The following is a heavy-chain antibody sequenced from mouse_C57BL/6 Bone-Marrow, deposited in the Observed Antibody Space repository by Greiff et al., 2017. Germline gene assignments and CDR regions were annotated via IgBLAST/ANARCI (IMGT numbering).Heavy chain of an antibody. CDR3: ARYGSSLDY. J-gene: IGHJ2*01. CDR2: IDPTDSYT. D-gene: IGHD1-1*01. CDR1: GYTFTSYW. V-gene: IGHV1-59*01. Sequence: VQLQQPGAELVRPGTSVKLSCKASGYTFTSYWMHWVKQRPGKSLEWIGGIDPTDSYTNYNQKFKGKATLTVDTSSSTAYMPLSSLTSEATAVYYFARYGSSLDYWGQGTTLTVSS.